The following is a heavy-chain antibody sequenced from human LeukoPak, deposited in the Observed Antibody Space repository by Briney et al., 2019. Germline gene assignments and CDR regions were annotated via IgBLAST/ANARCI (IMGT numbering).Heavy chain of an antibody. D-gene: IGHD4-17*01. Sequence: PSETLSLTCAVSGYCISSGYYWGWIRQPPGKGLEWIGNIYHSGNTYYNPSLKSRVTISVDTSTNHFSLKLTSVTAADTAVYYCARRGTYGDYVDYWGQGTLVTVSS. CDR2: IYHSGNT. CDR1: GYCISSGYY. V-gene: IGHV4-38-2*01. CDR3: ARRGTYGDYVDY. J-gene: IGHJ4*02.